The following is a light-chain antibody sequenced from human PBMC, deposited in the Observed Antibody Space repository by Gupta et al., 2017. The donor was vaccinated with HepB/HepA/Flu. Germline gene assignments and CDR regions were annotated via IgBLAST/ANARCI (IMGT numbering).Light chain of an antibody. CDR1: KLGDKF. CDR3: QAWDSSTLVV. V-gene: IGLV3-1*01. J-gene: IGLJ2*01. CDR2: QDS. Sequence: SYELTQPPSVSVSPGQTASITCSGDKLGDKFACWYQQKPGQSPLLVIYQDSKRPSGIPERFSGSTSGNTATLTISGTQAMDEADYYCQAWDSSTLVVFGGGTKLTVL.